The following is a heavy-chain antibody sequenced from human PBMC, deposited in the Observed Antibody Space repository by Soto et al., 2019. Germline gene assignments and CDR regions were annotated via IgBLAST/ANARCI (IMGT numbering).Heavy chain of an antibody. D-gene: IGHD3-16*01. Sequence: QVQLVESGGGLVKPGGSLRLSCAASGFTFSDYYMSWNRQAPGKGLEWVSYISSSSSYTNYADSVKGRFTISRDNAKNSLYLQMNSLRAEDTAVYYCARDLKGGGVVDAFDIWGQGTMVTVSS. CDR2: ISSSSSYT. J-gene: IGHJ3*02. V-gene: IGHV3-11*06. CDR3: ARDLKGGGVVDAFDI. CDR1: GFTFSDYY.